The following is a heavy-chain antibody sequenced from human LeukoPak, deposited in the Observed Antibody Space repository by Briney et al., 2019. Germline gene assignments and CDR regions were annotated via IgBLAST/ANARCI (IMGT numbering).Heavy chain of an antibody. CDR2: IIPIFGTA. Sequence: GASVTVSCKASRGTFSSYAISWVRQAPGQGLEWMGGIIPIFGTANYAQKFQGRVTITTDESTSTAYMELSSLRSEDTAVYYCARGPIVVVPAAMGVRDYYYYYMDVWGKGTTVTVSS. J-gene: IGHJ6*03. V-gene: IGHV1-69*05. CDR3: ARGPIVVVPAAMGVRDYYYYYMDV. D-gene: IGHD2-2*01. CDR1: RGTFSSYA.